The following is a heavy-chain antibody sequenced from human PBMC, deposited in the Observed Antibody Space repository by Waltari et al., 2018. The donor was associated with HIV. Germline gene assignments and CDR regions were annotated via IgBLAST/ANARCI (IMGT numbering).Heavy chain of an antibody. J-gene: IGHJ4*02. CDR3: ARRGGDYVVDY. CDR1: GGSISSSSYY. Sequence: QLQLQESGPGLVKPSETLSLTCTVSGGSISSSSYYWGWIRQPPGNGLEWIGSIYYSGITYYTPPLNTRVTISVDPSKNQFSLTLSSVTAAVTAVYYCARRGGDYVVDYWGQVTLVTVSS. D-gene: IGHD4-17*01. V-gene: IGHV4-39*01. CDR2: IYYSGIT.